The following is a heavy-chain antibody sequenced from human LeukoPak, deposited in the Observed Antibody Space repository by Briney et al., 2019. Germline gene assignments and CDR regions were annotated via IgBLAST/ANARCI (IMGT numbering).Heavy chain of an antibody. CDR1: GYXFIDYY. CDR2: ISPNSGGT. V-gene: IGHV1-2*02. J-gene: IGHJ4*02. D-gene: IGHD1-26*01. Sequence: ASVKVSCKASGYXFIDYYIHWVRQAPGQGHEWIGWISPNSGGTKYVQKFQGRVTMTRDTSITTVYMELSGLSFDDTAVYYCARGGGRYSVDYWGQGTLVIVSS. CDR3: ARGGGRYSVDY.